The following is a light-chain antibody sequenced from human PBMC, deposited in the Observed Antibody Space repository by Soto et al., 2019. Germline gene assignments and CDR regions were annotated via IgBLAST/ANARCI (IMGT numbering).Light chain of an antibody. Sequence: EIVLTQSPGTLSLSPGERATLSCRASQSVDSKYLAWYQQKPGQAPRILIFAASSRATGIPDRFSGSGSGKDFPLTISRLEPGAFAVYYCQQYGYSSWTFGQGTKVEIK. J-gene: IGKJ1*01. CDR2: AAS. V-gene: IGKV3-20*01. CDR1: QSVDSKY. CDR3: QQYGYSSWT.